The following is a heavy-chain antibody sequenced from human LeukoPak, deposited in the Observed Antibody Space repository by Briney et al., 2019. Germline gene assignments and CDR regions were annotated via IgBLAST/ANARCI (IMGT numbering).Heavy chain of an antibody. CDR3: AREPPYTPRAFDI. J-gene: IGHJ3*02. CDR1: GFTFSSYA. CDR2: ISYDGSNK. V-gene: IGHV3-30-3*01. D-gene: IGHD4-11*01. Sequence: GGSLRLSCAASGFTFSSYAMHWVRQAPGKGLEWVAVISYDGSNKYYADSVKGRFTISRDNSKNTLYLQMNSLRAEDTAVYYCAREPPYTPRAFDIWGQGTMVTVSS.